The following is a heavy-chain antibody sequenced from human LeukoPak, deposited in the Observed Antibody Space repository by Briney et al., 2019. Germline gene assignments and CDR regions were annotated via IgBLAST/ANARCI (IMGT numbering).Heavy chain of an antibody. CDR1: GFTFSDYY. Sequence: AGSLSLSCAASGFTFSDYYMNWIRQAPGKGLEWVSYISSSSTNTNYEDSVKRRFTISRDNAKNSLYLQMNSLRAEDTAVYYCARGREYCSGGACSSGAFDSWGQGRIVTVSS. V-gene: IGHV3-11*05. CDR2: ISSSSTNT. D-gene: IGHD2-15*01. CDR3: ARGREYCSGGACSSGAFDS. J-gene: IGHJ3*02.